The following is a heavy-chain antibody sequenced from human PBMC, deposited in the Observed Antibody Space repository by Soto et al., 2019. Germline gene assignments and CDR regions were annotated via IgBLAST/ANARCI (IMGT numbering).Heavy chain of an antibody. CDR2: ISSSGSTI. CDR1: GLSFCNYY. J-gene: IGHJ3*02. D-gene: IGHD1-7*01. V-gene: IGHV3-11*01. CDR3: ARDRFAGTTSANNI. Sequence: GGSLKLSCAACGLSFCNYYMSWTRKAPGKGLEWVSYISSSGSTIYYADSVKGRFTISRDNAKNSLYLQMNSLRAEDTAVYYCARDRFAGTTSANNIWGQGTMVTVSS.